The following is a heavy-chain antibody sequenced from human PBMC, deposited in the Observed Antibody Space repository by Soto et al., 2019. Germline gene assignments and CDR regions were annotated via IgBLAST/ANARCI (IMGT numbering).Heavy chain of an antibody. CDR2: ISGRGGTT. CDR3: AKVDNAGAFDI. Sequence: VQLLESGGGLVQPGGSLRLSCAVSGLTFSSYAMSWVRQAPGKGLEWVSAISGRGGTTYYADSVKGRFTISRDNSKNTLYLQMNSLRAEDTAVYYCAKVDNAGAFDIWGQGTVVTVSS. V-gene: IGHV3-23*01. CDR1: GLTFSSYA. D-gene: IGHD1-20*01. J-gene: IGHJ3*02.